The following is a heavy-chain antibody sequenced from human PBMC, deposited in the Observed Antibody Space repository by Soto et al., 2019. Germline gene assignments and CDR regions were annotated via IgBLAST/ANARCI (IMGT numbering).Heavy chain of an antibody. V-gene: IGHV1-46*03. J-gene: IGHJ4*02. Sequence: QVQLVQSGAEVKKPGASVKVSCKASGYTFTSYYLHWVRQAPGQGLEWMGIINPSGGSTTYAQKFQGRGTMTRDTSTSTVYMELSSLRSEDTAMYYCARETYYYASSCYYRYLDYWGQGTLVTVSS. CDR3: ARETYYYASSCYYRYLDY. CDR1: GYTFTSYY. D-gene: IGHD3-22*01. CDR2: INPSGGST.